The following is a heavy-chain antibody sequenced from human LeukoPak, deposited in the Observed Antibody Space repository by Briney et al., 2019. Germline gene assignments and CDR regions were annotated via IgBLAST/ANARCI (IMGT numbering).Heavy chain of an antibody. CDR1: GFTFSSYG. V-gene: IGHV3-33*01. CDR2: IWYDGSNK. J-gene: IGHJ6*03. CDR3: ARAAAASYYYYYYMDV. D-gene: IGHD2-2*01. Sequence: PGGSLRLSCAASGFTFSSYGMHWVRQAPGKGLEWVAVIWYDGSNKYYADSVKGRFTISRDNSKNTLYLQMNSLRAEDTAVYYCARAAAASYYYYYYMDVWGKGTTVTVSS.